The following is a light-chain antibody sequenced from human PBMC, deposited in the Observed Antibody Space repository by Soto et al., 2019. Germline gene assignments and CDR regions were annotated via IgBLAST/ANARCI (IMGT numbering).Light chain of an antibody. CDR3: QQGNNFPLS. Sequence: DIQMTQSPSTLSASVGDRVTIPCRASQGISSWLAWYQQKPGKAPKLLIYKASTLQSGVPARFSGSGSGTDFTLTISSLEPDDFAVYYCQQGNNFPLSFGGGTKVDIK. J-gene: IGKJ4*01. CDR1: QGISSW. CDR2: KAS. V-gene: IGKV1-5*03.